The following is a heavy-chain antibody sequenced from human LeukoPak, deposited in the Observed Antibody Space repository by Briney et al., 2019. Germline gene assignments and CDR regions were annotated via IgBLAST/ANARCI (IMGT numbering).Heavy chain of an antibody. CDR2: MNPNSGNT. Sequence: ASVKVSFKASGYTFTSYDINGVRQATGQGLEWMGWMNPNSGNTGYAQKFQGRVTITRNTSISTAYMELSSLRSEDTAVYYCARGRRYSSSWRTRNWFDPWGQGTLVTVSS. D-gene: IGHD6-13*01. CDR3: ARGRRYSSSWRTRNWFDP. V-gene: IGHV1-8*01. J-gene: IGHJ5*02. CDR1: GYTFTSYD.